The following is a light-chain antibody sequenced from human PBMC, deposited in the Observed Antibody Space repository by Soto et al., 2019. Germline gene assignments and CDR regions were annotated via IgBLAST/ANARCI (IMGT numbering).Light chain of an antibody. CDR2: GAS. Sequence: IQLTQSPSSLSASVGDRITISCRASQGIANFLAWYQQKPGKAPKILIYGASTLQGGVPSRFSGSGSGTDFTLTISSLQPEDFATYYCQQLNSFPIPFGPGTKVDIK. J-gene: IGKJ3*01. CDR3: QQLNSFPIP. V-gene: IGKV1-9*01. CDR1: QGIANF.